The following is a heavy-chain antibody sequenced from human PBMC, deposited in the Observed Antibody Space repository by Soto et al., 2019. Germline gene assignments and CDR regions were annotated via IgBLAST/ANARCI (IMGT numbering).Heavy chain of an antibody. V-gene: IGHV2-5*01. D-gene: IGHD2-15*01. CDR1: GFSLSTSGVG. CDR2: IYWNDDK. Sequence: QITLKESGPTLVKPTQTLTLTCTFSGFSLSTSGVGVGWIRQPPGKALEWLALIYWNDDKRYSPSLKSRLTITKVTSKNQVVLTMTNMDPVYTATYYCAHRLFVQCSGGSCYSGWFDPWGQGTLVTVSS. CDR3: AHRLFVQCSGGSCYSGWFDP. J-gene: IGHJ5*02.